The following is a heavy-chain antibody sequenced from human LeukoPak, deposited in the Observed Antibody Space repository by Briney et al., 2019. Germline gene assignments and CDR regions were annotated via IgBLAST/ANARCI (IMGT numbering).Heavy chain of an antibody. D-gene: IGHD3-22*01. CDR1: GYTFTSYY. Sequence: GASVKVSCKASGYTFTSYYMHWVRQAPGQGLEWMGIINPSGGSTSYAQKFQGRVTMTRDTSTSTVYMELSSLRSEDTAVYYCARDLYYYDSSGQQNYFDCWGQGTLVTVSS. CDR2: INPSGGST. V-gene: IGHV1-46*01. CDR3: ARDLYYYDSSGQQNYFDC. J-gene: IGHJ4*02.